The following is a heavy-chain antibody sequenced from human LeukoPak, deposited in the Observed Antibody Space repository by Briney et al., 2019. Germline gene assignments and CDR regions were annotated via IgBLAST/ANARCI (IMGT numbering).Heavy chain of an antibody. Sequence: GASVKVSCKASGGTFSSYAISWVRQAPGQGLEWMGGIIPIFGTANYAQKFQGRVTITADESTSTAYMELSSLRSEDTAVYYCARVIAVAASTHFDCWGQGTLVTVSS. V-gene: IGHV1-69*13. CDR2: IIPIFGTA. J-gene: IGHJ4*02. CDR1: GGTFSSYA. CDR3: ARVIAVAASTHFDC. D-gene: IGHD6-19*01.